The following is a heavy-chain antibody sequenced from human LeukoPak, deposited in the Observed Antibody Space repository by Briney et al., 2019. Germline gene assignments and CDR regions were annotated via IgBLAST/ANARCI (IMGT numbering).Heavy chain of an antibody. D-gene: IGHD1-26*01. J-gene: IGHJ4*02. V-gene: IGHV4-39*07. Sequence: SETLSLTCTVSGGSISSSSYYWGWIRQPPGKGLEWIGSIYYSGSTYYNPSLKSRVTISVDRSKNQFSLKLSSVTAADTAVYYCARDGGSYSDYWGQGTLVTVSS. CDR1: GGSISSSSYY. CDR3: ARDGGSYSDY. CDR2: IYYSGST.